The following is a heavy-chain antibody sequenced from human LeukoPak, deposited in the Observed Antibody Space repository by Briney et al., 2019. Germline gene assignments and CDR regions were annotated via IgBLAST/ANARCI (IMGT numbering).Heavy chain of an antibody. CDR2: INHSGST. CDR1: GGSFSGYY. D-gene: IGHD3-22*01. J-gene: IGHJ5*02. CDR3: ARSGRITMIVVVSWFDP. Sequence: SSETPSLTCAVYGGSFSGYYWSWIRQPPGKGLEWIGEINHSGSTNYNPSLKSRVTISVDTSKNQFSLKLSSVTAADTAVYYCARSGRITMIVVVSWFDPWGQGTLVTVSS. V-gene: IGHV4-34*01.